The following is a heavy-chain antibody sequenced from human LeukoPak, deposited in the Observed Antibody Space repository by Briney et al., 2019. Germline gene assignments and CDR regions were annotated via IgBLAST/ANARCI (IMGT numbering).Heavy chain of an antibody. Sequence: GESLTLSCAACGFTFSTYGMHWLRQAPGKALEGLAFIRYYGSNKYYPDHVKGRLTISRDSSKNTLDPQLNNLSAEDSAVLYCAKDGTRETRFGKIPHYFDSWGRGTLVTVSS. D-gene: IGHD3-10*01. CDR3: AKDGTRETRFGKIPHYFDS. CDR1: GFTFSTYG. J-gene: IGHJ4*02. CDR2: IRYYGSNK. V-gene: IGHV3-30*02.